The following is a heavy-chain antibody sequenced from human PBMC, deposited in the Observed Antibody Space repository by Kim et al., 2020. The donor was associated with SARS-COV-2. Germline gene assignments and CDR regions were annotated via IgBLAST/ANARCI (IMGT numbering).Heavy chain of an antibody. V-gene: IGHV1-2*06. J-gene: IGHJ6*03. Sequence: ASVKVSCKASGYTFTGYYMHWVRQAPGQGLEWMGRINPNSGGTNYAQKFQGRVTMTRDTSISTAYMELSRLRSDDTAVYYCARGDVVVVADLKYYYYYYMDVWGKGTTVTVSS. CDR2: INPNSGGT. CDR1: GYTFTGYY. D-gene: IGHD2-15*01. CDR3: ARGDVVVVADLKYYYYYYMDV.